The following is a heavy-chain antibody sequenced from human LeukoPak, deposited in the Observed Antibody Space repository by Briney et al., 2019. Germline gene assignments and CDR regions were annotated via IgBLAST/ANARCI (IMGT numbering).Heavy chain of an antibody. Sequence: SQTLSLTCTVSGGSISSGSYYWSWIRQPAGKGLEWIGRIYTSGSTNYNPSLKSRVTISVDKSKNQFSLKLSSVTAADTAVYYCARDMEPLWESKSLLAVAGKGYFDYWGQGTLVTVSS. D-gene: IGHD6-19*01. CDR3: ARDMEPLWESKSLLAVAGKGYFDY. J-gene: IGHJ4*02. CDR2: IYTSGST. CDR1: GGSISSGSYY. V-gene: IGHV4-61*02.